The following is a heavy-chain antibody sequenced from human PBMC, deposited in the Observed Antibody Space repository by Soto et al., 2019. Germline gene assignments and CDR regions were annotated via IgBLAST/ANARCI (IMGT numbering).Heavy chain of an antibody. D-gene: IGHD6-6*01. Sequence: QVQLVQSGAEVKKPGASVKVSCKASGYTFTSYGISWVRQAPGQGLEWMGWISAYNGNTNYAQKLQGRVTMTTDTSTSTAYIELRILRSDDTAVYSCARDRFFSPRGYSSSLSYWGQGTLVTVSS. CDR3: ARDRFFSPRGYSSSLSY. CDR2: ISAYNGNT. J-gene: IGHJ4*02. CDR1: GYTFTSYG. V-gene: IGHV1-18*01.